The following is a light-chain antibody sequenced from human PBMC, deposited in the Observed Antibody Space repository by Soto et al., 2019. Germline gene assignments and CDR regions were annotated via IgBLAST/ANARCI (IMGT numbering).Light chain of an antibody. J-gene: IGKJ1*01. CDR1: QSISSW. Sequence: IHITHSPSTLSSSVGDRVTITFRASQSISSWLAWYQQKPGKAPKLLIYDASSLESGVPSRFSGSGSGTEFTLTISSLQPDDFATYYCQQYNSYSRTFGQGTKVDIK. V-gene: IGKV1-5*01. CDR2: DAS. CDR3: QQYNSYSRT.